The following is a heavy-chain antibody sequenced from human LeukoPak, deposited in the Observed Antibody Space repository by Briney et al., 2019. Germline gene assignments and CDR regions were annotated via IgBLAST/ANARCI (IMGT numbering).Heavy chain of an antibody. CDR2: IYYSGST. J-gene: IGHJ4*02. D-gene: IGHD3-22*01. Sequence: LRLSCAASGFTFSNYEMHWVRQPPGKGLEWIGSIYYSGSTYYNPSLKSRVTISVDTSKNQFSLKLSSVTAADTAVYYCARGLYYYDSSGYQSQGNFDYWGQGTLVTVFS. CDR1: GFTFSNYE. CDR3: ARGLYYYDSSGYQSQGNFDY. V-gene: IGHV4-39*07.